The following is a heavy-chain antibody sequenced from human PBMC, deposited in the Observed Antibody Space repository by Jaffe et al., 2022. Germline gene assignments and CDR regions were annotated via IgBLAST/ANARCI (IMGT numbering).Heavy chain of an antibody. Sequence: EVQLVESGGGLVQPGRSLRLSCTASGFTFGDYAMSWVRQAPGKGLEWVGFIRSKAYGGTTEYAASVKGRFTISRDDSKSIAYLQMNSLKTEDTAVYYCTRDRLSFNYYYDSSGYYSAGDAFDIWGQGTMVTVSS. CDR2: IRSKAYGGTT. D-gene: IGHD3-22*01. CDR1: GFTFGDYA. V-gene: IGHV3-49*04. CDR3: TRDRLSFNYYYDSSGYYSAGDAFDI. J-gene: IGHJ3*02.